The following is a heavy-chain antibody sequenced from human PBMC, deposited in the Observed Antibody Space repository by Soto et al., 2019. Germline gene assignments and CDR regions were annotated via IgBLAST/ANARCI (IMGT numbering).Heavy chain of an antibody. CDR1: GGSISSYY. Sequence: SETLSLTCTVSGGSISSYYWSWIRQPPGKGLEWIEYIYNSGSTNYNPSLKSRVTISVDTSKNQFSLKLSSVTAADTAVYYCARSMHYSDGSNYSPFDYWGQGTLVTVSS. J-gene: IGHJ4*02. D-gene: IGHD3-22*01. CDR3: ARSMHYSDGSNYSPFDY. V-gene: IGHV4-59*12. CDR2: IYNSGST.